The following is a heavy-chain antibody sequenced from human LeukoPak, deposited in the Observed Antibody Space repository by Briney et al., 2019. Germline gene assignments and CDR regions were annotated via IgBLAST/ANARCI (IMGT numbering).Heavy chain of an antibody. D-gene: IGHD2-21*02. J-gene: IGHJ4*02. V-gene: IGHV3-23*01. Sequence: PGGSLRLPCAASGFTFSSYSMNWVRQAPGKGLEWVSAISGSGGSTYYADSVKGRFTISRDNSKNTLYLQMNSLRAEDTAVYYCAKGLLLYFFDYWGQGTLVTVSS. CDR1: GFTFSSYS. CDR3: AKGLLLYFFDY. CDR2: ISGSGGST.